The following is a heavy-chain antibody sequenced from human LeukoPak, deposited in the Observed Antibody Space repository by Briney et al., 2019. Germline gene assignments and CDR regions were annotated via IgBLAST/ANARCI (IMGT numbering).Heavy chain of an antibody. CDR2: IYSGSST. CDR1: GFTVSSNY. V-gene: IGHV3-66*01. J-gene: IGHJ4*02. Sequence: GGSLRLSCAASGFTVSSNYMSWVRQAPGKGLEWVSVIYSGSSTYYADSVKGRFTISRDNSKNTLYLQMNSLRAEDTAVYYCASYYDSSGYYYDQNTAQFDYWGQGTLVTVSS. D-gene: IGHD3-22*01. CDR3: ASYYDSSGYYYDQNTAQFDY.